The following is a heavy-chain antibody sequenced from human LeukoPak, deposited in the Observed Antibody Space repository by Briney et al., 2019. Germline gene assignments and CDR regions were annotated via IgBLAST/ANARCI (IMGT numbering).Heavy chain of an antibody. CDR1: GFTFSSYA. Sequence: PGGSLRLSCAASGFTFSSYAMHWVRQAPGKGLEYVSAISSNGGSTYYANSVKGRFTISRDNSKNTLYLQMGSLRAEDMAVYYCARDVQLVLDYWGQGTLVTVSS. CDR3: ARDVQLVLDY. D-gene: IGHD6-13*01. V-gene: IGHV3-64*01. CDR2: ISSNGGST. J-gene: IGHJ4*02.